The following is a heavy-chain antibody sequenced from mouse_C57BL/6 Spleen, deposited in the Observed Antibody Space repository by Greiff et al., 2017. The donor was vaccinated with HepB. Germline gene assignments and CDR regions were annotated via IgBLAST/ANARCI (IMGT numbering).Heavy chain of an antibody. CDR3: TRSGYGSSPWYFDV. Sequence: VKLQESGAELVRPGASVTLSCKASGYTFTDYEMHWVKQTPVHGLEWIGAIDPETGGTAYNQKFKGKAILTADKSSSTAYMELRSLTSEDSAVYYCTRSGYGSSPWYFDVWGTGTTVTVSS. J-gene: IGHJ1*03. CDR1: GYTFTDYE. CDR2: IDPETGGT. V-gene: IGHV1-15*01. D-gene: IGHD1-1*01.